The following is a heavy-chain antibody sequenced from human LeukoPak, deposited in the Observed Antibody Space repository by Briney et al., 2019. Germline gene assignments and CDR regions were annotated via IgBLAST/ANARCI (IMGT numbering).Heavy chain of an antibody. CDR1: GYTLTELS. CDR3: ATAPLSTSYYYDSSSIDC. D-gene: IGHD3-22*01. Sequence: ASVNVSCKVSGYTLTELSMHWVRQAPGKGLEWMGGFDPEDGETIYAQKSQGRVTMTEDTSTDTAYMELSSLRSEDTAVYYCATAPLSTSYYYDSSSIDCWGQGTLVTVSS. CDR2: FDPEDGET. V-gene: IGHV1-24*01. J-gene: IGHJ4*02.